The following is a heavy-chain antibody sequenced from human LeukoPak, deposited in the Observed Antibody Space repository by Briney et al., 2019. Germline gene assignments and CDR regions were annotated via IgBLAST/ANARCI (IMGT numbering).Heavy chain of an antibody. CDR2: ISAYNGNT. Sequence: ASVKVSCKASGYTFTNYGVSWVRQAPGQGLEWMGWISAYNGNTNYAQKVLGRVTLTTDTSTSTAYMELRSLTSDDTAVYYCARRKNWSYEGFDPWGQGTLVTVSS. CDR3: ARRKNWSYEGFDP. V-gene: IGHV1-18*01. J-gene: IGHJ5*02. CDR1: GYTFTNYG. D-gene: IGHD1-7*01.